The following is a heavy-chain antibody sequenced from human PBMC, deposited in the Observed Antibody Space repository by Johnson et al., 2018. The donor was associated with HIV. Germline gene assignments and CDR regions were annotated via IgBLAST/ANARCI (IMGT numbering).Heavy chain of an antibody. CDR3: SREPRLLTDAFDI. J-gene: IGHJ3*02. V-gene: IGHV3-30-3*01. CDR2: ISYDGSNK. CDR1: GFTFSSYA. D-gene: IGHD5-18*01. Sequence: VQLVESGGGVVQAGRSLRLSCAASGFTFSSYAMHWVRQAPGKGLEWVAIISYDGSNKYYADSVKGRFTISRDNSKNTLYLQMNSLRVEDTAVYYWSREPRLLTDAFDIWGQGTMVTVSS.